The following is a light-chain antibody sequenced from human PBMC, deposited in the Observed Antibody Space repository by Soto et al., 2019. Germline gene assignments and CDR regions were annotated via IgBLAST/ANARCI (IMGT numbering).Light chain of an antibody. J-gene: IGKJ5*01. Sequence: EIVLTQSPGNLSLSPGERATLSCRASQSVTRTYLGWYQQKPGQAPSLLIYGASSRATGIPVRFSGSGSGTDFTLTISRLEPEDFALYYCQQYVSPPITFGQGTRLEIK. CDR2: GAS. CDR3: QQYVSPPIT. V-gene: IGKV3-20*01. CDR1: QSVTRTY.